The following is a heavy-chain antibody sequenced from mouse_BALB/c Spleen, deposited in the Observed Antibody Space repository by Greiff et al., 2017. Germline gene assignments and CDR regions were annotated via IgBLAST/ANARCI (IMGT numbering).Heavy chain of an antibody. CDR3: ASQPAWFAY. CDR1: GYSITSDYA. J-gene: IGHJ3*01. V-gene: IGHV3-2*02. Sequence: DVQLQESGPGLVKPSQSLSLTCTVTGYSITSDYAWNWIRQFPGNKLEWMGYISYSGSTSYNPSLKSRISITRDTSKNQFFLQLNSVTTEDTATYYCASQPAWFAYWGQGTLVTVS. CDR2: ISYSGST.